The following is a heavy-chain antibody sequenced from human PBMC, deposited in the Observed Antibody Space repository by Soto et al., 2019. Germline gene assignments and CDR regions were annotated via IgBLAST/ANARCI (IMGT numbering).Heavy chain of an antibody. Sequence: QVQLVESGGGVVQPGRSLRLSCAASGFTFSSYGMHWVRQAPGKGLEWVAVIWYDGSNKYYADSVKGRFTISRDNSKNTLNLQINSRRAEDTAVYYCARVDDYGDYDVSYWGHGTLVTVSS. CDR1: GFTFSSYG. V-gene: IGHV3-33*01. J-gene: IGHJ4*01. CDR3: ARVDDYGDYDVSY. CDR2: IWYDGSNK. D-gene: IGHD4-17*01.